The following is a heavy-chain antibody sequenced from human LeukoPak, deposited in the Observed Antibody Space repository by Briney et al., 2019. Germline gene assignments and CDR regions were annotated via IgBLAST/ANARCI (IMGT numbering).Heavy chain of an antibody. J-gene: IGHJ4*02. Sequence: PSETLSLTCTVSGGPISHYYWSWIRQPPGKGLEWIGYVFYSGSTNYNPSLKSRVTISVDTSKNQFSLKLSSVTAADTAVYYCARVGEKGDISDYYYYFDYWGQGTLVTVSS. CDR1: GGPISHYY. V-gene: IGHV4-59*01. D-gene: IGHD3-22*01. CDR2: VFYSGST. CDR3: ARVGEKGDISDYYYYFDY.